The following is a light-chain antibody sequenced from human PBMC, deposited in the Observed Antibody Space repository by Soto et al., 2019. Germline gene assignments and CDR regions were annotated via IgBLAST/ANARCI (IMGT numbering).Light chain of an antibody. Sequence: QSVLTQPPSASGTPGQRVTISCSGSSSNIGSNHVYWYQQFPGTAPKLLMYRSDQRPSGVPDRFSGSKSGTSAFLAISGLRSDDEADYYCSARDDSLSGVVFGGGTKVTVL. CDR2: RSD. J-gene: IGLJ2*01. CDR3: SARDDSLSGVV. V-gene: IGLV1-47*01. CDR1: SSNIGSNH.